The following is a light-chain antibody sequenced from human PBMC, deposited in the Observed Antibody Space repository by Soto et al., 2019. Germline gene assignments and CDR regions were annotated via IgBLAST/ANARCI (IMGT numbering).Light chain of an antibody. CDR1: QSLNSL. J-gene: IGKJ1*01. V-gene: IGKV1-5*03. CDR3: QHYNSYSEA. CDR2: KAS. Sequence: DIQMTQSPSTLSASVGDRVTITCRASQSLNSLLAWYQQKPGKAPKLLIHKASTLKSGVPSRFSGSGSGTEFTLTISSLQPDDFATYYCQHYNSYSEAFGQGTKVDIK.